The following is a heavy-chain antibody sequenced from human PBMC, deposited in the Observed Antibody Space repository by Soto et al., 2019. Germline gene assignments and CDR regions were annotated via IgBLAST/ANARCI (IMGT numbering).Heavy chain of an antibody. CDR2: INHSGST. J-gene: IGHJ6*02. CDR1: GGSFSGYY. D-gene: IGHD3-3*01. Sequence: LSLTCAVYGGSFSGYYWSWMRQPPGKGLEWIGEINHSGSTNYNPSLKSRVTISVDTSKNQFSLKLSSVTAADTAVYYCARNGSYYDFWSGYYFGGGMDVWGHGTTVTLSS. V-gene: IGHV4-34*01. CDR3: ARNGSYYDFWSGYYFGGGMDV.